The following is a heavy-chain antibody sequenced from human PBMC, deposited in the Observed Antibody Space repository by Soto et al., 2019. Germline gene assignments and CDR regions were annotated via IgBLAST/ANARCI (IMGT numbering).Heavy chain of an antibody. CDR2: IWYDGSNK. J-gene: IGHJ6*02. V-gene: IGHV3-33*01. Sequence: QVQLVESGGGVVQPGRSLRLSCAASGFTFSSYGMHWVRQAPGKGLEWVAVIWYDGSNKYYADSVKGRFTISRDNSKNTLYLQMNSLSAEDTAVYYCARDRYTYYDFWSGYYSLYYCGMDVWGQGTTVTVSS. CDR3: ARDRYTYYDFWSGYYSLYYCGMDV. D-gene: IGHD3-3*01. CDR1: GFTFSSYG.